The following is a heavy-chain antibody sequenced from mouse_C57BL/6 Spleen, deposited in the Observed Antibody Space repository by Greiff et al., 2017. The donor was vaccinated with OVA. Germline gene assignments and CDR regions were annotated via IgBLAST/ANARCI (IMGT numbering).Heavy chain of an antibody. CDR2: INPGSGGT. V-gene: IGHV1-54*01. Sequence: VQLQESGAELVRPGTSVKVSCKASGYAFTNYLIEWVKQRPGQGLEWIGVINPGSGGTNYNEKFKGKATLTADKSSSTAYMQLSSLTSEDSAVYFCARDGLTRYYFDYWGQGTTLTVSS. CDR3: ARDGLTRYYFDY. J-gene: IGHJ2*01. CDR1: GYAFTNYL. D-gene: IGHD2-12*01.